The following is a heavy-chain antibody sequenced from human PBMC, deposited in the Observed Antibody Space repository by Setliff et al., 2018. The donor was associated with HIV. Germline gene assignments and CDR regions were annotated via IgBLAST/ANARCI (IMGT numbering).Heavy chain of an antibody. J-gene: IGHJ4*02. CDR2: ITGSGDTI. V-gene: IGHV3-48*04. Sequence: HPWGSLRLSCTASGFTFSSYSVNWVRQAPGKGLEWVSYITGSGDTIYYADSVKGRFTMSRDNAKDSVYLQMNTLRVEDTAVYYCAREATPRHSSGWVYFDYWGQGMMVTVSS. CDR3: AREATPRHSSGWVYFDY. CDR1: GFTFSSYS. D-gene: IGHD6-19*01.